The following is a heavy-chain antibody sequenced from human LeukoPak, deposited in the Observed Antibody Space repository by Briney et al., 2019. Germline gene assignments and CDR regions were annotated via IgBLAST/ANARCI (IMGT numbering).Heavy chain of an antibody. Sequence: SQTLSLTCTVSGLSIRRLYSMWIPEPPGKGLEWIGNMFYSGTTNYNPSLKSRVTTSVDTSKKQFSLKTSPVSSADTAVYYGTQGEWYYFDNWGQGTLVTVSS. D-gene: IGHD3-3*01. V-gene: IGHV4-59*11. CDR2: MFYSGTT. CDR1: GLSIRRLY. J-gene: IGHJ4*02. CDR3: TQGEWYYFDN.